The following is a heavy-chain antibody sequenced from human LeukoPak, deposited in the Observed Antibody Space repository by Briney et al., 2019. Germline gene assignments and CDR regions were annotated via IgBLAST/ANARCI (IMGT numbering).Heavy chain of an antibody. CDR1: GFTFNSYV. D-gene: IGHD6-13*01. CDR3: AKDGVSSSHLYYCDY. J-gene: IGHJ4*02. CDR2: ISGSGDST. V-gene: IGHV3-23*01. Sequence: GGSLRLSCAASGFTFNSYVMSWVRQAPGKGLEWVSSISGSGDSTYYADSVKGRLTISRDNSKNTLYLQMNSLRAEDTAVYYCAKDGVSSSHLYYCDYWGQGTLVTVSS.